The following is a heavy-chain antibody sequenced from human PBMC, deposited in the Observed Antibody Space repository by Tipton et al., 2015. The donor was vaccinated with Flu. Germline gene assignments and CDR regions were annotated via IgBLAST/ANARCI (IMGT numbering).Heavy chain of an antibody. CDR2: IYYSGST. CDR3: ARRDSEAFDY. CDR1: GGSIKSYY. D-gene: IGHD3/OR15-3a*01. V-gene: IGHV4-59*08. J-gene: IGHJ4*02. Sequence: LRLSCTVSGGSIKSYYWSWIRQPPGKGLEWIGYIYYSGSTNYNPSLKSRVTISVDTSKNQFSLKLSSVTAADTAVYYCARRDSEAFDYWGQGTLVTVSS.